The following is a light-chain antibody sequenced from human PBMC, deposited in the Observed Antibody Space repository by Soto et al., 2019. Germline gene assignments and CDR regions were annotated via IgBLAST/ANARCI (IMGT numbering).Light chain of an antibody. Sequence: QSVLTQPASVSGSPGQSITISCTGTSSDVGSYNLVSWYQQHPGKAPKLMIFEVSKRPSGLSNRFSASKSGNTASLTISGLQAEDEAYYYCCSYARSSTYVFGTGTKVTVL. J-gene: IGLJ1*01. CDR2: EVS. CDR1: SSDVGSYNL. V-gene: IGLV2-23*02. CDR3: CSYARSSTYV.